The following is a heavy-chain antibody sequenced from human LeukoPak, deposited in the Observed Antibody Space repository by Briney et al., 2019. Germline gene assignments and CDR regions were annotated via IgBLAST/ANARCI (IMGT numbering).Heavy chain of an antibody. CDR2: IYSGGST. Sequence: GGSLRLSCAASGFTVSSNYMSWVRQAPGKGLEWVSVIYSGGSTYYADSVKGRFTISRDNAKNSLYLQMNSLRAEDTAVYYCARGALLNFDYWGQGTLVTVSS. J-gene: IGHJ4*02. CDR3: ARGALLNFDY. CDR1: GFTVSSNY. V-gene: IGHV3-66*01. D-gene: IGHD1-26*01.